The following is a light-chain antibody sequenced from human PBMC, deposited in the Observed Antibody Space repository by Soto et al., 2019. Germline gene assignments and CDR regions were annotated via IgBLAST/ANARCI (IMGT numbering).Light chain of an antibody. CDR1: QGLVYGDGNTY. V-gene: IGKV2-30*01. Sequence: DVVLTQSPLSLPVTLGQPASISCRSSQGLVYGDGNTYLNWFHQRPGQPPRRLISKVSFRDSGVPDRFSGSGSGTDFTLTISRVEAEDVGFYYCMQPPHWPPTFGQGTLVEIK. J-gene: IGKJ1*01. CDR2: KVS. CDR3: MQPPHWPPT.